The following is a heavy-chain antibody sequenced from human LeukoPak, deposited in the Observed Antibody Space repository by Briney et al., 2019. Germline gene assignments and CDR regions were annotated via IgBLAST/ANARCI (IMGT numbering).Heavy chain of an antibody. J-gene: IGHJ6*02. Sequence: SETLSLTCTVSGGSISSSSYYWGWIRQPPGKGLEWLGSIYYSGSTYYNPSLKSQVTISVDTSKNQFSLKLSSVTAADTAVYYCARDSYDILTAPYYYYGMDVWGQGTTVTVSS. CDR1: GGSISSSSYY. CDR2: IYYSGST. V-gene: IGHV4-39*07. CDR3: ARDSYDILTAPYYYYGMDV. D-gene: IGHD3-9*01.